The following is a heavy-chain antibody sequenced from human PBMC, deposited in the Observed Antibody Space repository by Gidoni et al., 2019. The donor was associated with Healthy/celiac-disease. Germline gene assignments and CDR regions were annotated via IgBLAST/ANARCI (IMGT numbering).Heavy chain of an antibody. D-gene: IGHD3-10*02. CDR1: GFTFRSYW. CDR2: RKQDGSEK. J-gene: IGHJ4*02. V-gene: IGHV3-7*01. CDR3: ARAMYPENY. Sequence: EVQLVESGGGVVQPGGSLRLSCAASGFTFRSYWMSWVRQVPGKGLEWVANRKQDGSEKYYVDSVKGRFTISRDNAKNSLYLQMNSLRAEDTAVYYCARAMYPENYWGQGTLVTVSS.